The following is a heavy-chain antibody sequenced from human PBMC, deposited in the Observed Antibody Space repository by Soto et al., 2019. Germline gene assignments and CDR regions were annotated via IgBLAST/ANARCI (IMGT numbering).Heavy chain of an antibody. V-gene: IGHV1-69*12. Sequence: QVQVVQSGAEVKKPGSSVKVSCKTSGGTFSTSAISWVRQAPGQGLEWMGGIMPIFRTADYAHKVQGRVTITADESASTACLEISSMPTKDTAVYDCAQGKDRAQSGGNDYSVKDVWGQGTTVTVPS. J-gene: IGHJ6*02. CDR1: GGTFSTSA. CDR2: IMPIFRTA. CDR3: AQGKDRAQSGGNDYSVKDV.